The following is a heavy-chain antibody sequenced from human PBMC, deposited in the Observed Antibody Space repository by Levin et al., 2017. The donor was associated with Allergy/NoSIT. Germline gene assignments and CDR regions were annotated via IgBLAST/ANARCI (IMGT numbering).Heavy chain of an antibody. CDR3: ARAVYYYDSSGYYYGMDV. Sequence: SETLSLTCAVSGGSISSSNWWSWVRQPPGKGLEWIGEIYHSGSTNYNPSLKSRVTISVDKSKNQFSLKLSSVTAADTAVYYCARAVYYYDSSGYYYGMDVWGQGTTVTVSS. CDR1: GGSISSSNW. J-gene: IGHJ6*02. V-gene: IGHV4-4*02. CDR2: IYHSGST. D-gene: IGHD3-22*01.